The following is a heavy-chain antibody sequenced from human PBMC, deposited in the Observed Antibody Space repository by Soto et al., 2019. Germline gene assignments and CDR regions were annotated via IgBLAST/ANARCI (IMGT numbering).Heavy chain of an antibody. CDR3: ARPTSGVEPAAFDI. Sequence: SETLSLTSAVYGGSFSGYYWSWIRQPPGKGLEWIGEINHSGSTNYNPSLKSRVTISVDTSRNQFSLKLTSVTAADTAVYFCARPTSGVEPAAFDIWGQGTMVTVSS. D-gene: IGHD6-13*01. CDR2: INHSGST. J-gene: IGHJ3*02. V-gene: IGHV4-34*01. CDR1: GGSFSGYY.